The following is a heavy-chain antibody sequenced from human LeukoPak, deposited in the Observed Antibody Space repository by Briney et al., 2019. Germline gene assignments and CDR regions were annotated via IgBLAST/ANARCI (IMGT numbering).Heavy chain of an antibody. V-gene: IGHV4-59*01. CDR1: GDSMSSYY. D-gene: IGHD2-2*01. J-gene: IGHJ6*03. CDR3: ARTTEGYCSSASCFGFSYSYYMDV. CDR2: IYYSGST. Sequence: SETLSLTCTVSGDSMSSYYWSWIRQPPGKGLEWIGYIYYSGSTNYNPSLKSRVTISVDTSKNQFSLKLSSVIAADTAVYYCARTTEGYCSSASCFGFSYSYYMDVWGKGTTVTISS.